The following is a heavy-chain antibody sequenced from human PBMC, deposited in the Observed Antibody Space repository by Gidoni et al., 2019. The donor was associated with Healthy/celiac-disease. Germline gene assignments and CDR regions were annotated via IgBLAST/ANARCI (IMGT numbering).Heavy chain of an antibody. CDR1: GFSLSTSGVG. V-gene: IGHV2-5*01. CDR2: IYWNDDK. CDR3: AHRTGWELSSDYYFDY. J-gene: IGHJ4*02. D-gene: IGHD1-26*01. Sequence: QITLKESGPTLVKPTQTLTLTCTFSGFSLSTSGVGVGWIRQPPGKALEWLALIYWNDDKRYSPSLKSRLTITKDTSKNQVVLTMTNMDPVDTATYYCAHRTGWELSSDYYFDYWGQGTLVTVSS.